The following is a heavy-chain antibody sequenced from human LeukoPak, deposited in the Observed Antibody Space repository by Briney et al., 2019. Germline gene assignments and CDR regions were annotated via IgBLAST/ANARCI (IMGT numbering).Heavy chain of an antibody. Sequence: GGSLRLSCAASGFTVSSNYMSWVRQAPGKGLEWVSYIRSSGDTKYYADSVKGRFTISGDNAKNSLYLQMNSLRDEDTAVYYCVRDPDALDYWGQGTLVTVSS. CDR3: VRDPDALDY. CDR2: IRSSGDTK. CDR1: GFTVSSNY. J-gene: IGHJ4*02. V-gene: IGHV3-48*02. D-gene: IGHD2-2*01.